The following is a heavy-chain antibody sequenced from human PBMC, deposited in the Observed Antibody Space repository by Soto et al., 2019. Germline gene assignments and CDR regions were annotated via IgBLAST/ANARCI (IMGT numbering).Heavy chain of an antibody. CDR1: GFTFSYYH. CDR3: ATDPSTTRDQSFIMDV. Sequence: QVQLVESGGGVVRPGGSLRLSCAASGFTFSYYHIHWVRQAPGQGLEWLTVISNDGTYKNYADSVKGRFTISRDNSKDTLQLQMAGLRAEDTAVYHCATDPSTTRDQSFIMDVWCQGTTVTVSS. J-gene: IGHJ6*02. V-gene: IGHV3-30*03. D-gene: IGHD1-1*01. CDR2: ISNDGTYK.